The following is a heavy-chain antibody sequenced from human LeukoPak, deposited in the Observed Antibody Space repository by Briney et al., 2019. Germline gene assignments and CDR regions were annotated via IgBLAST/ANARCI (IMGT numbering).Heavy chain of an antibody. CDR3: AKEAAAGYLDY. CDR2: IWYDGSNK. D-gene: IGHD6-13*01. V-gene: IGHV3-33*06. CDR1: GFTFSSYG. J-gene: IGHJ4*02. Sequence: PGGSLRLSCAASGFTFSSYGMHWVRQAPGKGLEWVAVIWYDGSNKYYADSVKGRFTISRDNSKNTLYLQMNSLRAEDTAVYYCAKEAAAGYLDYWGQGTLVTVSS.